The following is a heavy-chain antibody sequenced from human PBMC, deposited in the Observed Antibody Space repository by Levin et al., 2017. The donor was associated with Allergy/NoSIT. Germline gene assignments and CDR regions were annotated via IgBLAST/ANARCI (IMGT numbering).Heavy chain of an antibody. CDR3: ARTVRGYYYMDV. D-gene: IGHD3-10*01. Sequence: PFETLSLTCTVSGGSISSSIYYWGWIRQPPGKGLEWIGSTHYSGITYYNPSLKSRVTISVDTSKNQFSLKLSSVTAADTAVYYCARTVRGYYYMDVWGKGTTVTVSS. J-gene: IGHJ6*03. CDR2: THYSGIT. V-gene: IGHV4-39*01. CDR1: GGSISSSIYY.